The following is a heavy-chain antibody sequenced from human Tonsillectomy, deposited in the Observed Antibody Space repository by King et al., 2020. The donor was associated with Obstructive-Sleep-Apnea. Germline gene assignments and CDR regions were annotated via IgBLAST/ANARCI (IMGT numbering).Heavy chain of an antibody. CDR3: ARKWEGTFDY. CDR1: GFSFSDFW. Sequence: VQLVESGGGLVQPGGSLRLSCAASGFSFSDFWMHWVRQAPGKGLVWLSRINSDWSSIKYADSVKGRFTISRANAKNTLYLQMNSLRVEDTAVYYCARKWEGTFDYWGQGTLVTVSS. CDR2: INSDWSSI. V-gene: IGHV3-74*03. J-gene: IGHJ4*02. D-gene: IGHD1-26*01.